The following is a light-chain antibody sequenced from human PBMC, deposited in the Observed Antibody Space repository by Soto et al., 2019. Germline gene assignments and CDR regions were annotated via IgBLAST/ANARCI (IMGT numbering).Light chain of an antibody. CDR1: QGIRTG. CDR2: AGS. J-gene: IGKJ1*01. Sequence: AIQMTQSPSSLSASVGDRVIVTCRASQGIRTGLSWYQHKPGKAPKLLIYAGSSLESGVPSRFSGRGSGSDFTLTISSLQPEDFATYYCLQTNNYPWTFGQGTKVDI. CDR3: LQTNNYPWT. V-gene: IGKV1-6*02.